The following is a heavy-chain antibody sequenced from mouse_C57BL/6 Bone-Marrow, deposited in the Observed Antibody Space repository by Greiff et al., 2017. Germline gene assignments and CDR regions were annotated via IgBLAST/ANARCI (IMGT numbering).Heavy chain of an antibody. CDR1: GFTFSSYA. V-gene: IGHV5-9-1*02. J-gene: IGHJ4*01. Sequence: EVKLMESGEGLVKPGGSLKLSCAASGFTFSSYAMSWVRQTPEKRLAWVAYISSGGDYIYYADTVKGRFTISRDNARNTLYLQMSSLKSEDTAMYYCTREEIYDYDVYYYAMDYWGQGTSVTVSS. CDR3: TREEIYDYDVYYYAMDY. D-gene: IGHD2-4*01. CDR2: ISSGGDYI.